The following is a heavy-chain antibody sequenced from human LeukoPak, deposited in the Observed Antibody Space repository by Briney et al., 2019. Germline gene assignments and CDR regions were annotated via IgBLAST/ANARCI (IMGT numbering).Heavy chain of an antibody. Sequence: PGGSLRLSCAASGFTFSSYAVSWLRQAPGKGLEWVSAISGSGGSTYYADSVKGRFTISRDNSKNTLYLQMNSLRAEDTAVYYCAKDRRWQLVGGDYWGQGTLVTVSS. CDR2: ISGSGGST. CDR1: GFTFSSYA. V-gene: IGHV3-23*01. J-gene: IGHJ4*02. D-gene: IGHD6-13*01. CDR3: AKDRRWQLVGGDY.